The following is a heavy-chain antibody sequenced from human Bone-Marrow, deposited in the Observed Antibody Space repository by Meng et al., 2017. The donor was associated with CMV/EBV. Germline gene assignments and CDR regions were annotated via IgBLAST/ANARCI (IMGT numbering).Heavy chain of an antibody. CDR1: VGTFSSYY. CDR2: ITHSGNT. J-gene: IGHJ5*02. Sequence: QRGAGLFKPSESLSLTCSVYVGTFSSYYCSWIRQPPGKGLEWIAEITHSGNTNYNPSLKSRVTISVDTSKNQFSLKLSSVTAADTAVYYCATVGLGMNWFDPWGQGTLVTVSS. V-gene: IGHV4-34*08. CDR3: ATVGLGMNWFDP. D-gene: IGHD4-11*01.